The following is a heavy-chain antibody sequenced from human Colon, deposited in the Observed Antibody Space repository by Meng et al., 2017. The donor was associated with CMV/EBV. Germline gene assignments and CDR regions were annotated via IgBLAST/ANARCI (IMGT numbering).Heavy chain of an antibody. Sequence: ASVKVSCKASEYSVSDKYLHWVRQAPGQGLEWMGWIKPNSDVTNYAKRFQGRVSMTRDTSINTAYMELSSLRSDDTAVYYCAILTVAAPFDYWGQGTLVTVSS. CDR2: IKPNSDVT. CDR1: EYSVSDKY. CDR3: AILTVAAPFDY. V-gene: IGHV1-2*02. J-gene: IGHJ4*02. D-gene: IGHD6-6*01.